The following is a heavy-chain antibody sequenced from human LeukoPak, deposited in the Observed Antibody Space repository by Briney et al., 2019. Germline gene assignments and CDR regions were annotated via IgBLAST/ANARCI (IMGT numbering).Heavy chain of an antibody. CDR1: GFTFSSYA. V-gene: IGHV3-23*01. CDR3: AKDLGSVVTPPSLDY. Sequence: AGGSLRLSCAASGFTFSSYAMSWVRQAPGKGLEWVSSISNSGGRTFYTDSVKGRFTISRDNSKITLYLQMNSLRAEDTAVYYCAKDLGSVVTPPSLDYWGQGTLVTVSS. J-gene: IGHJ4*02. D-gene: IGHD2-21*02. CDR2: ISNSGGRT.